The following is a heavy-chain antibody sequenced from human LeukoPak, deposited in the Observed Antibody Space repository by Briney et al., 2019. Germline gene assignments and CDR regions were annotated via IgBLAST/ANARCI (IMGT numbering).Heavy chain of an antibody. CDR2: INPSGGST. CDR1: GYTSTSYY. Sequence: ASXKVSCKASGYTSTSYYMHWVRQAPGQGLEWMGIINPSGGSTSYAQKFQGRVTMTRDTSTSTVYMELSSLRSEDAAVYYCAARGDPDAFDIWGQGTMVTVSS. J-gene: IGHJ3*02. CDR3: AARGDPDAFDI. V-gene: IGHV1-46*01. D-gene: IGHD3-10*01.